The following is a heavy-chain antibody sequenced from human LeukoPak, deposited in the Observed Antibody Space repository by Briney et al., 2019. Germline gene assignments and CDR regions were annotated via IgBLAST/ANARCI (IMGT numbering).Heavy chain of an antibody. CDR2: INPNSSGT. D-gene: IGHD5-24*01. V-gene: IGHV1-2*06. CDR3: ARGGRWLQFTGY. J-gene: IGHJ4*02. Sequence: ASVKVPCKASGYTFTGYFMHWVRQAPGQGLEWMGRINPNSSGTNYAQKFQGRVTMTRDTSISTAYMELSRLRSDDTAVYYCARGGRWLQFTGYWGQGTLVTVSS. CDR1: GYTFTGYF.